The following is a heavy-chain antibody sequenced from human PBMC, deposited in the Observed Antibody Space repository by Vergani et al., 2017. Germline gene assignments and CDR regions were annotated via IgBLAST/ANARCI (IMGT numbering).Heavy chain of an antibody. CDR2: IIPIFGTA. CDR1: G. V-gene: IGHV1-69*12. J-gene: IGHJ4*02. CDR3: AREADLTGTFHY. Sequence: QVQLVQSGAEVKKPGSSVKVSCKASGQGLEWMGGIIPIFGTANYAQKFQGRVTITADESTSTAYMELSSLRSEDTAVYYCAREADLTGTFHYWGQGTLVTVSS. D-gene: IGHD1-7*01.